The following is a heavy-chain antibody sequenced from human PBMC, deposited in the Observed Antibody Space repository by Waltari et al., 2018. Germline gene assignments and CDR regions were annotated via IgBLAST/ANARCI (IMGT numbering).Heavy chain of an antibody. J-gene: IGHJ4*02. CDR1: GGSLSSSSYY. CDR3: ASIGWDPFDY. D-gene: IGHD6-19*01. Sequence: QLQLQESAPGLVKPSETLSLTCTVSGGSLSSSSYYWGWIRQPPGKGLEWIGSICYSGSTYYNPSLKSRVTISVDTSKNQFSLKLSSVTAADTAVYYCASIGWDPFDYWGQGTLVTVSS. CDR2: ICYSGST. V-gene: IGHV4-39*07.